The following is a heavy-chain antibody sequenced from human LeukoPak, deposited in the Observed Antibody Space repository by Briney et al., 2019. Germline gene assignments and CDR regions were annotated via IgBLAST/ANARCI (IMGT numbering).Heavy chain of an antibody. CDR1: GYTFTGYY. D-gene: IGHD6-13*01. Sequence: ASVKVSCKASGYTFTGYYMHWVRQAPGQGLEWMGWINPNSGGTNYAQKFQGWVTMTRDTSISTAYMELSRLRSDDTAVYYCARRTGSSSWHFDYWGQGTLVTVSS. J-gene: IGHJ4*02. V-gene: IGHV1-2*04. CDR2: INPNSGGT. CDR3: ARRTGSSSWHFDY.